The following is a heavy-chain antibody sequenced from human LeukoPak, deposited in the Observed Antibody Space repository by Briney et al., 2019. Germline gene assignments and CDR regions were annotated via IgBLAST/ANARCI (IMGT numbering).Heavy chain of an antibody. CDR3: AADSGDDYYYAMDV. J-gene: IGHJ6*02. Sequence: SVKVSCKASGDSFSNYGLSWVRQAPGQGLEWMGRVIPALGVPNYAQKFQGRVTITADTHTSAAYMELSSLRSEDTAVYYCAADSGDDYYYAMDVWGQGTTVTVTS. CDR2: VIPALGVP. D-gene: IGHD1-26*01. V-gene: IGHV1-69*04. CDR1: GDSFSNYG.